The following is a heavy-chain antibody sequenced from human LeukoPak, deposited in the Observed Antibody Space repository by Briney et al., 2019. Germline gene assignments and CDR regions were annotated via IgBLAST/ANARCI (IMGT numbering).Heavy chain of an antibody. Sequence: SETLSVTCTVSGGSISRYYWSWIRQPPGKGMECIGYIYYSGSANYNPSLKSRVTMSLDTSKNQFSLKLSSVTAADTAVYYCARTSVGEWFPFDYWGQGTLVIVSS. D-gene: IGHD1-26*01. CDR2: IYYSGSA. CDR3: ARTSVGEWFPFDY. CDR1: GGSISRYY. J-gene: IGHJ4*02. V-gene: IGHV4-59*01.